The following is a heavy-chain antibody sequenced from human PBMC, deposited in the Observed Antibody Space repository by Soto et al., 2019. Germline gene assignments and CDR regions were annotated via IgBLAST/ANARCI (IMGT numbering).Heavy chain of an antibody. Sequence: VQLVESGGGLVQPGRSLRLSCAASGFTFSSYAMHWVRQAPGKGLEWVAVISYDGSNKYYADSVKGRFTISRDNSKNTLYLQMNSLRAEDTAVYYCARSPSYGDYVLDWGQGTLVTVSS. J-gene: IGHJ4*02. D-gene: IGHD4-17*01. CDR3: ARSPSYGDYVLD. CDR2: ISYDGSNK. V-gene: IGHV3-30-3*01. CDR1: GFTFSSYA.